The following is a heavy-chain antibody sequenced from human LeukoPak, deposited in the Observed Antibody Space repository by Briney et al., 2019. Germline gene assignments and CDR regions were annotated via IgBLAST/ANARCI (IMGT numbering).Heavy chain of an antibody. CDR2: ISSSGSTI. D-gene: IGHD3-22*01. V-gene: IGHV3-11*01. CDR3: ARTITENMIVVVKALPLTFDY. J-gene: IGHJ4*02. Sequence: PGGSLRLSCAASGFTFSDYYMSWIRQAPGKGLEWVSYISSSGSTIYYADSVKGRFTISRDNAKNSLYLQMNSLRAEDTAVYYCARTITENMIVVVKALPLTFDYRGQGTLVTVSS. CDR1: GFTFSDYY.